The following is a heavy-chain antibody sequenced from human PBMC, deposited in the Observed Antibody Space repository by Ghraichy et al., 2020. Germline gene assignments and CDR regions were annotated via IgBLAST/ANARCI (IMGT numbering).Heavy chain of an antibody. D-gene: IGHD2-21*01. V-gene: IGHV1-3*01. CDR3: ARGLFFPTQIDFDY. Sequence: ASVKVSCKASGYTFTNYAIHWVRQAPGQRLEWMGWINAGNDNTKYSQKFQGRVTISRDTSATTAYMELSSLRSEDTAVYYCARGLFFPTQIDFDYWGQGTLVTVSS. J-gene: IGHJ4*02. CDR2: INAGNDNT. CDR1: GYTFTNYA.